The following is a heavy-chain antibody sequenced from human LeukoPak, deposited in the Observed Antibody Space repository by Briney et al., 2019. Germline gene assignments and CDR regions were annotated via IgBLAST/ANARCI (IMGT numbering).Heavy chain of an antibody. V-gene: IGHV3-30*02. D-gene: IGHD6-19*01. CDR3: ARDWGRGTSGSGWYNWFDP. CDR1: GFLFSDYA. CDR2: IRHDGSNE. J-gene: IGHJ5*02. Sequence: PGGSLRLSCAASGFLFSDYAFHWVRQTPDKGLQWVALIRHDGSNEYYVDSVKGRFTTSRDNSKSTVYLQMNSLRVEVTAIYYCARDWGRGTSGSGWYNWFDPWGQGTLVTVSS.